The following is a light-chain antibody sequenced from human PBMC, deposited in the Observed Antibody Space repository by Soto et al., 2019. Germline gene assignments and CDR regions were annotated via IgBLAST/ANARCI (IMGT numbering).Light chain of an antibody. CDR1: QSVSSSY. J-gene: IGKJ5*01. V-gene: IGKV3D-20*01. Sequence: EIVLTQSPATLSLSPGERATLSCGASQSVSSSYLAWYQQKPGLAPRLLIYDASSRATGISDRFSGSGSGTDVTLTISRLEPEDFAVYYCQQYGSSPPITFGQGTRLEIK. CDR2: DAS. CDR3: QQYGSSPPIT.